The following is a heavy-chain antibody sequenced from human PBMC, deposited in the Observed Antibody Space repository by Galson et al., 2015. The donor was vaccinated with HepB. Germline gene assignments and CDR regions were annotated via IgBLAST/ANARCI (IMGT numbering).Heavy chain of an antibody. Sequence: QSGAEVKKPGESLRISCKGSGYSFTSYWISWVRQMPGKGLEWMGRIDPSDSYTNYSPSFQGHVTISADKSISTAYLQWSSLKASDTAMYYCARLLEDDSSGYYYYYFDYWGQGTLVTVSS. V-gene: IGHV5-10-1*01. CDR3: ARLLEDDSSGYYYYYFDY. CDR1: GYSFTSYW. D-gene: IGHD3-22*01. J-gene: IGHJ4*02. CDR2: IDPSDSYT.